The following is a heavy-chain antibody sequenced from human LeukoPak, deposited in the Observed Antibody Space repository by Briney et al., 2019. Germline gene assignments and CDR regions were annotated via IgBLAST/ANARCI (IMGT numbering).Heavy chain of an antibody. D-gene: IGHD3-22*01. V-gene: IGHV1-69*13. CDR1: GGTFSSYA. CDR2: IIPIFGTA. CDR3: ASTYYYDSSGYSELDY. Sequence: GASVKVSCKASGGTFSSYAISWVRQAPGQGLEWMGGIIPIFGTANYAQKFQGRVTITADESTSTAYMELSSLRSEDTAVYYCASTYYYDSSGYSELDYWGQGTLVTVSS. J-gene: IGHJ4*02.